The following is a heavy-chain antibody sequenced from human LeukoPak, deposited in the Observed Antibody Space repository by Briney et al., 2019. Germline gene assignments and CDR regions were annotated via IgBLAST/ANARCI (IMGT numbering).Heavy chain of an antibody. J-gene: IGHJ3*02. V-gene: IGHV3-23*01. CDR1: GFTFSSYA. CDR2: ISGSGGST. Sequence: GGSLRLSCAASGFTFSSYAMSWVRQAPGKGLEWVSAISGSGGSTYYADSVKGRFTISRDNSKNTLYLQMNSLRAEDTAVYYCARALYYYDSSGTHDAFDIWGQGTMVTVSS. CDR3: ARALYYYDSSGTHDAFDI. D-gene: IGHD3-22*01.